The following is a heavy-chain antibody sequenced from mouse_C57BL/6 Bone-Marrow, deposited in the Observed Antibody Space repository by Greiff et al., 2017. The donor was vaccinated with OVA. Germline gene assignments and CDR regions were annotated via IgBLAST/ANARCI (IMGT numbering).Heavy chain of an antibody. V-gene: IGHV5-12*01. CDR3: ARRAPDDMDY. Sequence: KLVESGGGLVQPGGSLKLSCAASGFTFSDYYMSWVRQTPEKRLEWVAYISNGGGRTYYPDTVKGRSTISRDNAKNTLYLQMGRLKSEDTAMYYCARRAPDDMDYWGQGTSVTVSS. J-gene: IGHJ4*01. CDR1: GFTFSDYY. CDR2: ISNGGGRT.